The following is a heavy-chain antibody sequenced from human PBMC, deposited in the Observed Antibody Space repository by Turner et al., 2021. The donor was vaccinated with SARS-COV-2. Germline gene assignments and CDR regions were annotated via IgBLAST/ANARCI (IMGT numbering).Heavy chain of an antibody. D-gene: IGHD4-17*01. V-gene: IGHV3-23*01. CDR1: GFPFGSYA. Sequence: EVQLLESGGGLVQPGGSLRLSCVDSGFPFGSYAMSWVRQAPGKGLEWVSAISGSGGTTYYADSVKSQFTISRDNSKNTLYLQMNSLRAEDTALYYCAKDQTVATLDYYYSMDVWGQGTTVTVSS. J-gene: IGHJ6*02. CDR3: AKDQTVATLDYYYSMDV. CDR2: ISGSGGTT.